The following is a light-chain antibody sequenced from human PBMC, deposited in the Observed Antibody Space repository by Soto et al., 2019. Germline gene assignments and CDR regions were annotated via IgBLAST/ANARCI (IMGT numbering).Light chain of an antibody. V-gene: IGKV3-20*01. CDR2: GAS. CDR3: KLYSHSTIS. CDR1: QSVSSSY. Sequence: LSPGEGATLSCRASQSVSSSYLAWYQQKYGQAPRLLIYGASSRATGIPDRFSGSGSGTDFTLTISRLEPEDFAVYYCKLYSHSTISLGGFTKVDIK. J-gene: IGKJ4*01.